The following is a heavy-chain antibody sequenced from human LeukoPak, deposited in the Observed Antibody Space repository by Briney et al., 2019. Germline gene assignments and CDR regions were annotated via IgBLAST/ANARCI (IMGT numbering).Heavy chain of an antibody. CDR2: IWNDGSNK. CDR3: ARLSGASHRSFDY. V-gene: IGHV3-33*01. Sequence: GGSLRLSCAASGFTFRSYGMHWVRQAPGKGLEWVAVIWNDGSNKYYADSVKGRFTISRDNSKNTLFLQMNGLRAEDTAVYYCARLSGASHRSFDYWGQGTLVTVSS. J-gene: IGHJ4*02. D-gene: IGHD6-25*01. CDR1: GFTFRSYG.